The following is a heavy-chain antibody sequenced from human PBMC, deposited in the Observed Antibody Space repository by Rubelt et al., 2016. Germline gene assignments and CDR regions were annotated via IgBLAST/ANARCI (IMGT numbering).Heavy chain of an antibody. CDR3: ARDGMRVGATTAYWYFDL. CDR1: GGSVSSGSYY. CDR2: IYYSGST. D-gene: IGHD1-26*01. J-gene: IGHJ2*01. V-gene: IGHV4-61*01. Sequence: QVQLQESGPGLVKPSETLSLTCTVSGGSVSSGSYYWSWIRQPPGKGLEWIGYIYYSGSTNYNPSPKGRVTISVATSKNQFSLKLSSVTAADTAVYYWARDGMRVGATTAYWYFDLWGRGTLVTVSS.